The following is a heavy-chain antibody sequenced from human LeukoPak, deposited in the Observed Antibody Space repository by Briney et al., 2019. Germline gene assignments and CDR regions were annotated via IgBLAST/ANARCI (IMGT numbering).Heavy chain of an antibody. CDR2: INHSGST. Sequence: SETLSLTCAVYGGSFSGYYWSWIRQPPGKGLEWIGEINHSGSTNYNPSLKSRVTISVDTSKNQFSLKLSSVTAAGTAVYYCASSTKAGAFDYWGQGTLVTVSS. CDR1: GGSFSGYY. V-gene: IGHV4-34*01. D-gene: IGHD6-19*01. J-gene: IGHJ4*02. CDR3: ASSTKAGAFDY.